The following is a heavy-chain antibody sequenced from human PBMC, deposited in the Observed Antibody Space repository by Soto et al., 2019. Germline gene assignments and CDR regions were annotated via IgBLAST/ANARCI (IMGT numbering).Heavy chain of an antibody. CDR2: IGGGGTDT. CDR3: AKDAVPYNGKWDWFDS. J-gene: IGHJ5*01. D-gene: IGHD1-20*01. V-gene: IGHV3-23*01. CDR1: RFTFSDFA. Sequence: DVQLLESGGGLVQPGGSLTLSCAASRFTFSDFAMSWVRQAPGKGLEWVSSIGGGGTDTYHADSVKGRFTISRDNSKNTLYLQMDRLRDEDTAVYYCAKDAVPYNGKWDWFDSWGQGTLVIVSS.